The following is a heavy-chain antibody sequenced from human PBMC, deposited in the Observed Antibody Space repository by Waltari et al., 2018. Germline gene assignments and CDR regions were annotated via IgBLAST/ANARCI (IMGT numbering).Heavy chain of an antibody. J-gene: IGHJ6*02. Sequence: QVQLQQWGAGLLKPSETLSLTCAVYGGSFSGYYWSWIRQPPGKGLEWIGEINHSGSTNYNPSLKSRVTISVDTSKNQFSLKLSSVTAADTAVYYCARGERYYYDSSGDYYGMDVWGQGTTVTVSS. D-gene: IGHD3-22*01. V-gene: IGHV4-34*01. CDR1: GGSFSGYY. CDR3: ARGERYYYDSSGDYYGMDV. CDR2: INHSGST.